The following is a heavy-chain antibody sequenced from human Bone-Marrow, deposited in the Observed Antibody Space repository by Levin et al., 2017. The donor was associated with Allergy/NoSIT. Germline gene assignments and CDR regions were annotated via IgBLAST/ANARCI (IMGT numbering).Heavy chain of an antibody. CDR2: IYYSGST. Sequence: SETLSLTCTVSGGSISSYYWSWIRQPPGKGLEWIGYIYYSGSTNYNPSLKSRVTISVDTSKNQFSLKLSSVTAADTAVYYCARWGDHQPGSDYFDYWGQGTLVTVSS. CDR3: ARWGDHQPGSDYFDY. V-gene: IGHV4-59*01. J-gene: IGHJ4*02. CDR1: GGSISSYY. D-gene: IGHD2-21*02.